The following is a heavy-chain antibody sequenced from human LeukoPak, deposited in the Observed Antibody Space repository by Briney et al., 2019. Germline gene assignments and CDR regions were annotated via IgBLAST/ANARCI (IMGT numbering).Heavy chain of an antibody. CDR3: ATVGLWFGELSPLSY. J-gene: IGHJ4*02. Sequence: ASVTVSCKVSGYTLTELSMHWVRQAPGKGLEWMGGFDPEDGETIYAQKFQGRVTMTEDTSTDTAYMELSSLRSEDTAVYYCATVGLWFGELSPLSYWGQGTLVTVSS. CDR2: FDPEDGET. D-gene: IGHD3-10*01. V-gene: IGHV1-24*01. CDR1: GYTLTELS.